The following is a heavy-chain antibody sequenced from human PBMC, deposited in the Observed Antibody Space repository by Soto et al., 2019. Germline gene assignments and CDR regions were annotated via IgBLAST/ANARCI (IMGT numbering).Heavy chain of an antibody. D-gene: IGHD5-18*01. CDR1: GGSISSSSYY. CDR3: ARHVEDTAMVTNDY. V-gene: IGHV4-39*01. J-gene: IGHJ4*02. CDR2: IYYSGST. Sequence: LSLTCTVSGGSISSSSYYWGWIRQPPGKGLEWIGSIYYSGSTYYNPSLKSRVTISVDTSKNQFSLKLSSVTAADTAVYYCARHVEDTAMVTNDYWGQGTLVTVSS.